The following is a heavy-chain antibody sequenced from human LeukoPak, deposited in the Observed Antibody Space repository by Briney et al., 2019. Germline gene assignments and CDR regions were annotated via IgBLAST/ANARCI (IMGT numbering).Heavy chain of an antibody. Sequence: GGSLRLSCAASGFTFSRYWMHWVRQAPGKGLLWVSRINSDGSSTYYADSVRGRFTISRDNAKNSLYLQMNSLRDEDTAVYYCARDSPGGWFGEVGVDYWGQGTLVTVSS. CDR2: INSDGSST. CDR1: GFTFSRYW. CDR3: ARDSPGGWFGEVGVDY. V-gene: IGHV3-74*01. J-gene: IGHJ4*02. D-gene: IGHD3-10*01.